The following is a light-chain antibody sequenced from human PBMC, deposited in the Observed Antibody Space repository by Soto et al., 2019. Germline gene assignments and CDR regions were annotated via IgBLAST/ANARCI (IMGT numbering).Light chain of an antibody. Sequence: DIQMAQSPSSLSASVGDRVTITCRASQSISTYLNWYQQKPGKAPKVLIYAASSLQSGVPSRFSGSGSGTDFTLTISSLQPEDCATYYCQQSYNTPYTFGQGTKLEIE. CDR2: AAS. CDR1: QSISTY. J-gene: IGKJ2*01. V-gene: IGKV1-39*01. CDR3: QQSYNTPYT.